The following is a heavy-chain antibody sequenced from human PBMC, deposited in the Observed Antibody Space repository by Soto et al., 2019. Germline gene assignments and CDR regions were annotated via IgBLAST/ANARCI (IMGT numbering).Heavy chain of an antibody. CDR1: GGTFSSYT. Sequence: GASVKVSCKASGGTFSSYTISWVRQAPGQGLEWMGWISAYNGNTNYAQKFQGRVTITADEFTSTAYMEVSGLRSEDTAVYYCAREISGCDYYDSSGSCQTYYYYGMDVWGQGTTVTVSS. CDR2: ISAYNGNT. J-gene: IGHJ6*02. V-gene: IGHV1-69*13. D-gene: IGHD3-22*01. CDR3: AREISGCDYYDSSGSCQTYYYYGMDV.